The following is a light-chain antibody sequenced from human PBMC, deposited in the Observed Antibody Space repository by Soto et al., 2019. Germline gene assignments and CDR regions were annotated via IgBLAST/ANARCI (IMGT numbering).Light chain of an antibody. J-gene: IGKJ1*01. Sequence: IVLTQSPATLSSFPGDRVTLSCMASHAVNTRLAWYQHKPCQAPRLLIYLTSNRAAGIPARFSGSGSGTDFTLTISDVEPEDFATYYCQQSYNTPQTFGQGTKVDIK. CDR1: HAVNTR. V-gene: IGKV3D-11*01. CDR3: QQSYNTPQT. CDR2: LTS.